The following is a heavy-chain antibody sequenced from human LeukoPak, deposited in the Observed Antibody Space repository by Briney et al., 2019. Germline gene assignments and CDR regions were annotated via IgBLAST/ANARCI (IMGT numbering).Heavy chain of an antibody. D-gene: IGHD2-2*01. CDR2: ISYSGST. V-gene: IGHV4-59*04. Sequence: SETLSLTCTVSGGSISSYYWSWIRQPPGKGLEYIGRISYSGSTFYNPSLKSRVAMSMDTSKNQFSLRLTSVTAADTAVYYCAKAPLAYQPVVLFEDWGQGTLVTVSS. CDR1: GGSISSYY. CDR3: AKAPLAYQPVVLFED. J-gene: IGHJ4*02.